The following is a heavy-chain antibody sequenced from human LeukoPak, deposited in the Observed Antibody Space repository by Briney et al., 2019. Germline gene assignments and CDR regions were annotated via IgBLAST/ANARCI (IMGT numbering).Heavy chain of an antibody. CDR3: ARSRWLSDPYFDY. J-gene: IGHJ4*02. V-gene: IGHV4-4*07. Sequence: PSETLSLTCSVSGDSIIGYYWGWIRQPAGKGLEWIGRIYTSGSTNYNPSLKSRVTMSVDTSKNQFSLKLSSVTAADTAVYYCARSRWLSDPYFDYWGQGTLVTVSS. CDR2: IYTSGST. CDR1: GDSIIGYY. D-gene: IGHD3-22*01.